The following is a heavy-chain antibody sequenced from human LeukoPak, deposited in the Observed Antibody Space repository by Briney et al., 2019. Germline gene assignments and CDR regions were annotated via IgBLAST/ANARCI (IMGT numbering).Heavy chain of an antibody. V-gene: IGHV3-9*01. J-gene: IGHJ4*02. CDR3: ANSRAVRGVGYFDY. D-gene: IGHD3-10*01. CDR2: ISWNSGSI. CDR1: GFTFDDYG. Sequence: GGSLRLSCAASGFTFDDYGMHWVRQAPGKGLEWVSGISWNSGSIGYADSVRGRFTISRDNAKNSLYLQMNSLRAEDTALYYCANSRAVRGVGYFDYWGQGTLVTVSS.